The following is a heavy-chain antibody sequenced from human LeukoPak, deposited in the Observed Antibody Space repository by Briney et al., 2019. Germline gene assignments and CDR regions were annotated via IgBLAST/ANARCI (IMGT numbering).Heavy chain of an antibody. J-gene: IGHJ4*02. CDR2: TYYRSKWYN. V-gene: IGHV6-1*01. D-gene: IGHD2-15*01. CDR1: GDSVSSNSAA. CDR3: ARDLSPRYCSGGSCYFGFDY. Sequence: SQTLSLTCAISGDSVSSNSAAWNWIRQSPSRGLEWLGRTYYRSKWYNDYAVSVKSRITINPDTSKNQFSLQLNSVTPEDTAVYYCARDLSPRYCSGGSCYFGFDYWGQGTLVTVSS.